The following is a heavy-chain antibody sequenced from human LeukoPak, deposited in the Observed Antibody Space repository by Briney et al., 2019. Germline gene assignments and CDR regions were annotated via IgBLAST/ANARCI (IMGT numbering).Heavy chain of an antibody. CDR2: ISGSGGGT. Sequence: GGSLRLSCAASGFTFSSYAMSWVRQAPGKGLEWVSAISGSGGGTYYADSVKGRFTISRDNSKNTLYLQMNSLRAEDTAVYYCARNSGDYYYYGMDVWGQGTTVTVSS. V-gene: IGHV3-23*01. D-gene: IGHD4/OR15-4a*01. J-gene: IGHJ6*02. CDR3: ARNSGDYYYYGMDV. CDR1: GFTFSSYA.